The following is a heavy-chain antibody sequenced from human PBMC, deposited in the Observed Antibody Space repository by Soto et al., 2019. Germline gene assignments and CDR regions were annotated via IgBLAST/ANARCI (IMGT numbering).Heavy chain of an antibody. D-gene: IGHD5-12*01. CDR2: ISSSSSYI. J-gene: IGHJ5*02. V-gene: IGHV3-21*04. CDR3: ARAPNSAYQAKNEPCFDT. CDR1: WLTLSMES. Sequence: GGSLXLACACCWLTLSMESMNWWRQAPGKGLEGVSSISSSSSYIYDADSVKGRFTISRDNAKNSLYLQMNRLRAEDTAVYYCARAPNSAYQAKNEPCFDTRGQPPLVTVPS.